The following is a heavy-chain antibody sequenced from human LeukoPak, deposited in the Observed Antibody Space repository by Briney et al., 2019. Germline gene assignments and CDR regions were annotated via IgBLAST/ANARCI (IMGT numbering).Heavy chain of an antibody. V-gene: IGHV1-8*01. D-gene: IGHD4-17*01. CDR3: ARTQRTLNYGDYGSDY. CDR2: MNPNSGNT. Sequence: GASVKVSCKASGYTFTSYDINWVRQATGQGLEWMGWMNPNSGNTGYAQKFQGRVTMTRNTSISTAYMELSGLRSEDTAVYYCARTQRTLNYGDYGSDYWGQGTLVTVSS. J-gene: IGHJ4*02. CDR1: GYTFTSYD.